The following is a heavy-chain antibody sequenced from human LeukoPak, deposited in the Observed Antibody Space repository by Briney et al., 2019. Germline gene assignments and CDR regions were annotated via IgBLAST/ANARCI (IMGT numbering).Heavy chain of an antibody. J-gene: IGHJ6*02. CDR2: ISGSGGST. V-gene: IGHV3-23*01. CDR1: GFTFSSYA. Sequence: GGSLRLSCAASGFTFSSYAMNWVRQAPGKGLEWVSAISGSGGSTYYADSAKGRFTISRDNSKNTLYLQMNSLRAEDTAVYYCARATTMVRGVRGYGMDVWGQGTTVTVSS. CDR3: ARATTMVRGVRGYGMDV. D-gene: IGHD3-10*01.